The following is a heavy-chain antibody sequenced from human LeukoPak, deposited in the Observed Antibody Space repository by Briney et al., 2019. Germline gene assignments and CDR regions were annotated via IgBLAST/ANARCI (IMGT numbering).Heavy chain of an antibody. J-gene: IGHJ4*02. CDR1: GGSVSTSDYY. CDR2: VLCTGKS. V-gene: IGHV4-39*07. CDR3: ARVFDS. Sequence: AETLSLTCTVSGGSVSTSDYYGGWLRQSPGKGLEWIGDVLCTGKSNDNPSLRRRATISIDSSKNQFSLKLTSVTAADSAVYYCARVFDSWGQGTLVTVSS.